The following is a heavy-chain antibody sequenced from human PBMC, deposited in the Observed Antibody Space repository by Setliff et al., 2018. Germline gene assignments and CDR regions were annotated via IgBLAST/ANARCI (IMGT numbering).Heavy chain of an antibody. CDR2: INVGGTNT. V-gene: IGHV3-23*01. CDR1: GFTFSSFA. J-gene: IGHJ4*02. Sequence: GGSLRLSCAASGFTFSSFAMSWVRQAPGKRLEWVSIINVGGTNTFYRDSVKGRFTISRDNSKSTLYLQMNSLRAEDTAIYYCAKDKDVRADYFDYWGPGTLVTVS. D-gene: IGHD3-10*01. CDR3: AKDKDVRADYFDY.